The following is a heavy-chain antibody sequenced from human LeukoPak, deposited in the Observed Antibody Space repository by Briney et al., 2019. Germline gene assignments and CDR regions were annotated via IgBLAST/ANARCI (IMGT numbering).Heavy chain of an antibody. CDR1: EFTFSDYD. J-gene: IGHJ6*02. D-gene: IGHD2-2*02. CDR2: ISSSGTTI. CDR3: ARVSCSSTSCYMKVYYYYGMDV. Sequence: GGSLRLSCAASEFTFSDYDMTWIRQPPGKGLEWLSYISSSGTTIYYADSVKGRFTISRDNAKNSLYLQMNSLRAEDTAVYYCARVSCSSTSCYMKVYYYYGMDVWGQGTTVTVSS. V-gene: IGHV3-11*01.